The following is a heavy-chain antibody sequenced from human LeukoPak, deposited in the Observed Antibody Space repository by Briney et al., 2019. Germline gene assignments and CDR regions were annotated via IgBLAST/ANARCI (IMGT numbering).Heavy chain of an antibody. D-gene: IGHD6-13*01. J-gene: IGHJ3*02. CDR2: IYHSGST. CDR1: GGSISSGGYY. V-gene: IGHV4-30-2*01. Sequence: PSETLSLTCTVSGGSISSGGYYWSWIRQPPGKGLEWIGYIYHSGSTYYNPSLKSRVTISVDRSKNQFSLKLSSVTAADTAVYYCARSLIAAAAFDIWGQGTMVTVSS. CDR3: ARSLIAAAAFDI.